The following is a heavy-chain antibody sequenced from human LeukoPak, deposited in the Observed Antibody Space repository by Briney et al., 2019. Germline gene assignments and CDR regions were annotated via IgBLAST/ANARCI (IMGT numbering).Heavy chain of an antibody. D-gene: IGHD3-22*01. J-gene: IGHJ4*02. CDR2: IYYSGST. V-gene: IGHV4-39*01. CDR1: GGSISSSSYY. Sequence: SETLSLTCTVSGGSISSSSYYWGWIRQPAGKGLEWIGGIYYSGSTYYNPSLKSRVTISVDTSKNQFSLKLSSVTAADTAVYYCARHPQIVVVITPYFDYWGQGTLVTVSS. CDR3: ARHPQIVVVITPYFDY.